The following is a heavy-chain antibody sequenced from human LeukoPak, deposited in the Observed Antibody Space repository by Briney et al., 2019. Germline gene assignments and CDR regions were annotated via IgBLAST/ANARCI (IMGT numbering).Heavy chain of an antibody. J-gene: IGHJ4*02. CDR3: ARWTAVAGSVDY. V-gene: IGHV4-59*01. CDR1: GGSISSYY. D-gene: IGHD6-19*01. Sequence: SETLSLTCSVSGGSISSYYWGWIRQPPGKGLEWIGYIYYSRTTNYNPSLKSRVTISVDTSKNQLSLKLSSVTAADTAVYYCARWTAVAGSVDYWSQGTLVTVSS. CDR2: IYYSRTT.